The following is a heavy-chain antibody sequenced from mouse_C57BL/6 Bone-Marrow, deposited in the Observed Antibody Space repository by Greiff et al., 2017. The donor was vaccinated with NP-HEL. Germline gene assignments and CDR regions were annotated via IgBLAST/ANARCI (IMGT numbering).Heavy chain of an antibody. CDR1: GYTFTDYN. J-gene: IGHJ4*01. CDR2: IIPNNGGT. D-gene: IGHD1-1*01. CDR3: ARSPPYGSDAMDD. V-gene: IGHV1-18*01. Sequence: VQLQQSGPELVKPGASVKIPCKASGYTFTDYNMDWVKQSHGKSLEWIGDIIPNNGGTIYNQKFKGKATLTVDKSSSTAYMELRSLTSEDTAVDYCARSPPYGSDAMDDWGQGTSVTVSS.